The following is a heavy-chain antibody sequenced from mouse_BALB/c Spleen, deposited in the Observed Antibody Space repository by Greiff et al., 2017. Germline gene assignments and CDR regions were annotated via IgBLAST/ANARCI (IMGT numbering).Heavy chain of an antibody. CDR2: IRLKSNNYAT. J-gene: IGHJ3*01. V-gene: IGHV6-6*02. CDR3: TRGDYDGGFAY. CDR1: GFTFSNYW. D-gene: IGHD2-4*01. Sequence: EVQVVESGGGLVQPGGSMKLSCVASGFTFSNYWMNWVRQSPEKGLEWVAEIRLKSNNYATHYAESVKGRFTISRDDSKSSVYLQMNNLRAEDTGIYYCTRGDYDGGFAYWGQGTLVTVSA.